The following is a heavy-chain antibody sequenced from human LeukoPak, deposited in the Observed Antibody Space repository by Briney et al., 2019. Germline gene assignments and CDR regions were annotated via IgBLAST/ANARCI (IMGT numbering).Heavy chain of an antibody. J-gene: IGHJ4*02. V-gene: IGHV1-69*01. Sequence: GSSVKVSCKASGGTFSSYAISWVRQAPGQGLEWMGGIIPIFGTANYAQKFQGRVTITADESTSTGYMELRRLRCEDAVVYYCAGAGGFGGRAARFDYWGQGTLVTVSS. CDR2: IIPIFGTA. D-gene: IGHD3-10*01. CDR3: AGAGGFGGRAARFDY. CDR1: GGTFSSYA.